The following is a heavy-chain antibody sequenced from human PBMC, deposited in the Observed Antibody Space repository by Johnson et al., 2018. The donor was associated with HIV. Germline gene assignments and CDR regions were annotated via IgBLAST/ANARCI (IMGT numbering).Heavy chain of an antibody. J-gene: IGHJ3*02. Sequence: VQLVESGGGVVQPGRSLRLSCEASAFAFSSYVMHWVRQAPGKGLEWVAVISYDGSNKYYADFVKGRFTISRDNSKNTLYLQMNSLRAEDTAVYYCARGGVIHDAFDIWGQGTMVTLSS. V-gene: IGHV3-30*04. CDR2: ISYDGSNK. CDR1: AFAFSSYV. CDR3: ARGGVIHDAFDI. D-gene: IGHD3-3*01.